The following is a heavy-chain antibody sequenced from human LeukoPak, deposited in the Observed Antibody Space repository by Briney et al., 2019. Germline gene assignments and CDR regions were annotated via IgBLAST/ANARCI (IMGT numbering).Heavy chain of an antibody. CDR2: INPSGGST. V-gene: IGHV1-46*01. D-gene: IGHD2-21*02. CDR3: ARWVVTASTAFDI. Sequence: ASVKVSCKASGYPFTSYYMHWVRQAPGQGLEWMGIINPSGGSTSYAQKFQGRVTMTRDTSTSTAYMELRSLRSDDTAVYYCARWVVTASTAFDIWGQGTMVTVSS. J-gene: IGHJ3*02. CDR1: GYPFTSYY.